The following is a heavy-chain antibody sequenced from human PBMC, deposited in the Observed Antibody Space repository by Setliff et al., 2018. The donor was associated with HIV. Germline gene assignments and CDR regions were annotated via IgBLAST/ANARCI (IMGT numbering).Heavy chain of an antibody. Sequence: PSETLSLTCTASGGSISSYSGSWIRQPPGKGLEWIGYIYTSGSTNYNPSLKSRVTLSVDTSENQFSLKLTSVTAADTAMYFCARDATSEGYMDVWGKGTTVTVSS. CDR2: IYTSGST. V-gene: IGHV4-4*08. J-gene: IGHJ6*03. CDR3: ARDATSEGYMDV. CDR1: GGSISSYS.